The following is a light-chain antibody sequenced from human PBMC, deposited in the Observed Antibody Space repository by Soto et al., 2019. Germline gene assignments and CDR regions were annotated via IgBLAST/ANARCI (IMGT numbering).Light chain of an antibody. V-gene: IGKV3-11*01. Sequence: EIVLTQSPATLSLSPGERVTLSCRASQSLSTSLAWHQQKAGQALRLPTYDASSRVTGMLSRVSGSGSGTAFTLSISRLDPGDFAQYYGQLRSNWPLTFGVGNRVDIK. J-gene: IGKJ4*01. CDR1: QSLSTS. CDR2: DAS. CDR3: QLRSNWPLT.